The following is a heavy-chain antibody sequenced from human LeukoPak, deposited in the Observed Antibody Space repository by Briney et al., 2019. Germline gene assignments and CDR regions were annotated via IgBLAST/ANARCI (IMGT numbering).Heavy chain of an antibody. CDR2: MNPNSDNT. CDR1: GYTFTSYD. CDR3: ARSLIVVVLSSYYYYYGMDV. Sequence: DSVKVSCKASGYTFTSYDINWVRQATGQGLEWMGWMNPNSDNTGYAQKFQGRVTMTRNTSISTAYMELSSLRSEDTAVYYCARSLIVVVLSSYYYYYGMDVWGQGTTVTVSS. V-gene: IGHV1-8*01. J-gene: IGHJ6*02. D-gene: IGHD3-22*01.